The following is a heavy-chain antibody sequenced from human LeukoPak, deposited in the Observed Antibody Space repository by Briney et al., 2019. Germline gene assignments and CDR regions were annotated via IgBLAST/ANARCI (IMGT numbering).Heavy chain of an antibody. Sequence: PSETLSLTCTVSGGSISSGGYYWSWIRQHPGKGLEWIGYIYYSGSTYYNPSLKSRVTISVDTSKNQFSLKLSPVTAADTAVYYCARDRIVVVPAAIVSYYYYGMDVWGQGTTVTVSS. CDR1: GGSISSGGYY. V-gene: IGHV4-31*03. D-gene: IGHD2-2*01. CDR2: IYYSGST. CDR3: ARDRIVVVPAAIVSYYYYGMDV. J-gene: IGHJ6*02.